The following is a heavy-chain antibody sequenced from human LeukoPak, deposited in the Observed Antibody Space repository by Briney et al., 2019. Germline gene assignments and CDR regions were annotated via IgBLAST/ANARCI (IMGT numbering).Heavy chain of an antibody. V-gene: IGHV4-34*01. D-gene: IGHD6-19*01. J-gene: IGHJ3*02. CDR1: GGSFSGYY. Sequence: SETLSLTCAVYGGSFSGYYWSWIRQPPGKGLEWIGEINHSGSTNYNPSLKSRVTISVDTSKNQFSLKLSSVTAADTAVYYCARSDGDSIAVAGTTAFDIWGQGTMVTVSS. CDR3: ARSDGDSIAVAGTTAFDI. CDR2: INHSGST.